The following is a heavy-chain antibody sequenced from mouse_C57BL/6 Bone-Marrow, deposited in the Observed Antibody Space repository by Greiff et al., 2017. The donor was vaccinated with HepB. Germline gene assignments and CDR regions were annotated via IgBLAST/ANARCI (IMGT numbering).Heavy chain of an antibody. CDR2: IRSKSNNYAT. CDR3: VRQRDGYPLGFDV. D-gene: IGHD2-3*01. Sequence: EVNVVESGGGLVQPKGSLKLSCAASGFSFNTYAMNWVRQAPGKGLEWVARIRSKSNNYATYYADSVKDRFTISRDDSESMRYLQMNNLKTEDTAMYYCVRQRDGYPLGFDVWGTGTTVTVSS. J-gene: IGHJ1*03. V-gene: IGHV10-1*01. CDR1: GFSFNTYA.